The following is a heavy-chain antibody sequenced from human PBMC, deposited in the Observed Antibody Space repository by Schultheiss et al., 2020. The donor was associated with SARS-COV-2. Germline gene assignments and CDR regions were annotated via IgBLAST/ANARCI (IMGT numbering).Heavy chain of an antibody. Sequence: KISCKASGGTFSSYAISWVRQAPGQGLEWMGGIIPIFGTANYAQKFQGRVTMTEDTSTDTAYMELSRLRSDDTAVYYCARTRGDDYGMDVWGQGITVTVSS. D-gene: IGHD5-24*01. CDR3: ARTRGDDYGMDV. V-gene: IGHV1-69*06. CDR1: GGTFSSYA. J-gene: IGHJ6*02. CDR2: IIPIFGTA.